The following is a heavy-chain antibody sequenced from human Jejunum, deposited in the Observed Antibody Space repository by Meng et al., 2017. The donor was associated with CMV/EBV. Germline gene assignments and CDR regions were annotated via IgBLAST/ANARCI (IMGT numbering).Heavy chain of an antibody. CDR2: IYTSGST. Sequence: VPLQESGPGLLNSSETLSLTCFVSAGSISGYYWSWIRQPAGKGLEWIGRIYTSGSTHYNPSLKSRLTMSVDLSNNQISLKLRSVTAADTAVYYCARESGSYYWFDPWGQGTLVTVSS. CDR3: ARESGSYYWFDP. V-gene: IGHV4-4*07. D-gene: IGHD1-26*01. CDR1: AGSISGYY. J-gene: IGHJ5*02.